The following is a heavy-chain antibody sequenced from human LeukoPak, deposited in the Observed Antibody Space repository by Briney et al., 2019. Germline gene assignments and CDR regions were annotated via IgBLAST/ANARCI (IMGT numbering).Heavy chain of an antibody. CDR1: GYTLTELS. V-gene: IGHV1-24*01. CDR3: ASHIERGTDGFEP. CDR2: FDREDGET. Sequence: ASVKVSCKASGYTLTELSMHWVRQAPGKGLESMGGFDREDGETIYAQNFQGRVTMTEDTSTDTAYMELSSLRSEDTAVYYCASHIERGTDGFEPWGQGTLVTVSS. J-gene: IGHJ5*02.